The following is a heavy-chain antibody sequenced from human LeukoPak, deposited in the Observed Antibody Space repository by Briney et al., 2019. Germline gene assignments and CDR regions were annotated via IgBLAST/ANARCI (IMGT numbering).Heavy chain of an antibody. CDR2: ISYDGSNE. J-gene: IGHJ5*02. Sequence: HAGGSLRLSCAASGFTFSSRSMNWVRQAPGTGLEWVAIISYDGSNEYYADSVKGRFTISRDNSKNTLYLQMNSLRAEDTAVYYCAKDPRDYGDYLYFCLLDPWGQGTLVTVSS. CDR3: AKDPRDYGDYLYFCLLDP. D-gene: IGHD4-17*01. V-gene: IGHV3-30*04. CDR1: GFTFSSRS.